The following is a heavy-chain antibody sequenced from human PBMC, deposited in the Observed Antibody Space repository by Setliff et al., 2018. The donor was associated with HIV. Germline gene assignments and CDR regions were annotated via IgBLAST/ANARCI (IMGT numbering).Heavy chain of an antibody. CDR2: IYYSGST. CDR1: GGSISSFY. V-gene: IGHV4-59*01. D-gene: IGHD2-2*01. CDR3: AGTRGRAPVSYYFDN. J-gene: IGHJ4*02. Sequence: KTSETLSLTCAVSGGSISSFYWSWIRQSPGKGLEWIGTIYYSGSTNYNPSLKSRVTMSVDASKNQFSLILSSVTAADTAVYYCAGTRGRAPVSYYFDNWGQGRLVTVSS.